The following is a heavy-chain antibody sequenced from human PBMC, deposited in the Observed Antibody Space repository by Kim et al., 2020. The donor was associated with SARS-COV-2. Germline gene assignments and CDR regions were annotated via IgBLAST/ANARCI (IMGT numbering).Heavy chain of an antibody. Sequence: ASVKVSCKASGYTFSDYYMHWVRQAPGQGLEWMGWINPNSGGTNYAQKLQGRVTMTRDTSISTAYMELSRLRSDDTAVYYFARARLVHPLDCWGQGTLVTVSS. V-gene: IGHV1-2*02. CDR1: GYTFSDYY. CDR2: INPNSGGT. J-gene: IGHJ4*02. CDR3: ARARLVHPLDC. D-gene: IGHD6-19*01.